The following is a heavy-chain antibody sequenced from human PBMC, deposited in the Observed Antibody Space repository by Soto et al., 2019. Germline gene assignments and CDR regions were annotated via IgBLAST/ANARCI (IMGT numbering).Heavy chain of an antibody. J-gene: IGHJ5*02. V-gene: IGHV4-4*02. D-gene: IGHD2-15*01. Sequence: PSETLSLTCAVSGGSISSNKWWNWVRQPPGKGLEWIGEVFHSGSTKYNPSLKSRVTISVDTSKNQFFLTLSSVTAADTAVYYCARAHKIETPYNWFDPWGQGTLVTVSS. CDR3: ARAHKIETPYNWFDP. CDR2: VFHSGST. CDR1: GGSISSNKW.